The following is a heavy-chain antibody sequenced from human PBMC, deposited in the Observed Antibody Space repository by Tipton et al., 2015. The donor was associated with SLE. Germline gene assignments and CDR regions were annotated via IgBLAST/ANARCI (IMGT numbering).Heavy chain of an antibody. CDR3: ARVWADYGGSDY. Sequence: SLRLSCVGSGFSFNSYPMIWVRQAPGKGLESISYVSSSGYTIHYADSVRGRFTTCRDNAKNSLCLQMNSLRAEDTAVYYCARVWADYGGSDYWGQGTLVTVSS. V-gene: IGHV3-48*01. CDR1: GFSFNSYP. CDR2: VSSSGYTI. D-gene: IGHD4-23*01. J-gene: IGHJ4*02.